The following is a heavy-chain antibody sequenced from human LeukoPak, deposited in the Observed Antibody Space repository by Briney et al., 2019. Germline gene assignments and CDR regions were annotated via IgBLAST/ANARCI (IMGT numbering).Heavy chain of an antibody. CDR1: GFTFSDYY. V-gene: IGHV3-11*01. D-gene: IGHD6-13*01. CDR2: ISSSGSTI. CDR3: ARPKIAAAGIPNWFDP. Sequence: PGGSLRLSCAASGFTFSDYYMSWIRQAPGKGLEWVSYISSSGSTIYYADSVKGRFTISRDNAKSSLYLQMNSLRAEDTAVYYCARPKIAAAGIPNWFDPWGQGTLVTVSS. J-gene: IGHJ5*02.